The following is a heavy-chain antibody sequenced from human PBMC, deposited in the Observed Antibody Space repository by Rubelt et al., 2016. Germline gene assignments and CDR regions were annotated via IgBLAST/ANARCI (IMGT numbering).Heavy chain of an antibody. Sequence: GKGLEWIGSIYHSGSTYYNPSLKSRVTISVDTSKNQFSLKLSSVTAADTAVYYCARRGIVGSYFDYWGQGTLVTVSS. D-gene: IGHD1-26*01. CDR2: IYHSGST. J-gene: IGHJ4*02. CDR3: ARRGIVGSYFDY. V-gene: IGHV4-39*01.